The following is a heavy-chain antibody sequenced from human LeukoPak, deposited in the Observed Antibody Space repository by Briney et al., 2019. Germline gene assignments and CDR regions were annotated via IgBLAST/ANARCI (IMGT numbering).Heavy chain of an antibody. CDR1: GFTFSSYA. J-gene: IGHJ4*02. CDR3: AKDLPHSGYIRGYFDY. CDR2: ISGSGGST. D-gene: IGHD3-22*01. V-gene: IGHV3-23*01. Sequence: GGSLRLSCAASGFTFSSYAMSWVRQAPGKGLEWVSAISGSGGSTYYADSVKGRFTISRDNSKNTLYLQMNSLRAEDTAVYYCAKDLPHSGYIRGYFDYWGQGTLATVSS.